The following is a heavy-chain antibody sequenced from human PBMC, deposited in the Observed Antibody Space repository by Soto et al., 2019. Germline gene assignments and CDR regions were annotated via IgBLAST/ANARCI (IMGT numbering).Heavy chain of an antibody. D-gene: IGHD2-15*01. Sequence: QVQLVQSEAEEKKPGSSVKVSCKASGGTFSSYAISWVRQAPGQGHEWKGGIIPIFGTANYAQKFQGRVTITADESTSTAYMELSSLRSEDTAVYYCARAALYCSGGSCYQLYYYYYGMDVWGQGTTVTVSS. CDR3: ARAALYCSGGSCYQLYYYYYGMDV. CDR2: IIPIFGTA. CDR1: GGTFSSYA. J-gene: IGHJ6*02. V-gene: IGHV1-69*01.